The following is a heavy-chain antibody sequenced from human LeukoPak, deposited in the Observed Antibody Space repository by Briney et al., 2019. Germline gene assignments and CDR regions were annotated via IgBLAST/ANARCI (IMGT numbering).Heavy chain of an antibody. V-gene: IGHV4-39*01. Sequence: ADCLSLTCTVSGGSISGSSYYWGWIRQPPGKGLEWIGSIYYSGSTYYKPSLKSRVTISVDTSKNQFSLKLSSVTAADTAVYYCARPPGFSTSFWDWGQGTLVTVSS. CDR3: ARPPGFSTSFWD. CDR1: GGSISGSSYY. J-gene: IGHJ4*02. D-gene: IGHD2-2*01. CDR2: IYYSGST.